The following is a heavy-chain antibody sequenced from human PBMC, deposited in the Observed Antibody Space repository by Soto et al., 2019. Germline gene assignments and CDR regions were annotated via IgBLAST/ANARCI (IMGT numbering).Heavy chain of an antibody. J-gene: IGHJ6*02. V-gene: IGHV4-39*01. Sequence: SETLSLTCTVSGASISSSNYYWGWIRQPPGRGLEWIGTMYYSGRTYYNPSLKSRVTTSVDTSKNQCSLQLDSVTPEDTAVYYCTNWGMNVWGQGTTVTVSS. CDR3: TNWGMNV. D-gene: IGHD1-1*01. CDR1: GASISSSNYY. CDR2: MYYSGRT.